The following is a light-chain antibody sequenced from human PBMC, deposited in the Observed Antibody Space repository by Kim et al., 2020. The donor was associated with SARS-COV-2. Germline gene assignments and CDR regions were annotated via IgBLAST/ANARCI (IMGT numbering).Light chain of an antibody. CDR3: KSRDSSGKHWV. J-gene: IGLJ3*02. CDR2: GKN. CDR1: SLRSYY. V-gene: IGLV3-19*01. Sequence: SSELTQDPAVSVALGQTVRITCQGDSLRSYYASWYQQKPGQAPVLVIYGKNDRPSGIPDRFSGSSSGNTASLTITGAQAEDEAEHYCKSRDSSGKHWVFG.